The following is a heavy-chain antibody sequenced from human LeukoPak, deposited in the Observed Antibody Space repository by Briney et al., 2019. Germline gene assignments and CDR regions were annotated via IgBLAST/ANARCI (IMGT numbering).Heavy chain of an antibody. D-gene: IGHD6-13*01. CDR3: ARERGYSSSWYGGLEY. Sequence: GGSLRLSCAASGFTFSNYWMSWVRQAPGKGLEWVANIKQDGSERYYVDSVKGRISISRDNAKKSLYLQMNSLRAEDSAAYYCARERGYSSSWYGGLEYWGQGTLVTVSS. V-gene: IGHV3-7*01. CDR1: GFTFSNYW. CDR2: IKQDGSER. J-gene: IGHJ4*02.